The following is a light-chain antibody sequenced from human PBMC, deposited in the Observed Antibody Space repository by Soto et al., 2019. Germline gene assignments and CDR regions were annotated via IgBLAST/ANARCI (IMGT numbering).Light chain of an antibody. Sequence: EIVLTQSPATLSLSPGERAALSCRASQGVGSFLAWYQQKPGQAPRLLIYDASNRATGIPARFSGSGSGTDFTLAINNLEPEDFAVYYCQQRSGWPLTFGGGTKVEIK. CDR3: QQRSGWPLT. V-gene: IGKV3-11*01. CDR1: QGVGSF. J-gene: IGKJ4*01. CDR2: DAS.